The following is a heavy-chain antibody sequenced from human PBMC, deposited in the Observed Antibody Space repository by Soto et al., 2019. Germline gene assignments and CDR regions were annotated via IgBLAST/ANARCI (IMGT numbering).Heavy chain of an antibody. D-gene: IGHD5-12*01. V-gene: IGHV4-39*01. CDR1: GGSISSSSYY. J-gene: IGHJ4*02. Sequence: QLQLQESGPGLVKPSETLSLTCTVSGGSISSSSYYWGWIRQPPGKGLEWIGSIYYSGSTYYNPSLKSGVTISVDTSRNQFSLKLSSVTAADTAVYYCARRAYGGTHFDYWGQGTLVTVSS. CDR2: IYYSGST. CDR3: ARRAYGGTHFDY.